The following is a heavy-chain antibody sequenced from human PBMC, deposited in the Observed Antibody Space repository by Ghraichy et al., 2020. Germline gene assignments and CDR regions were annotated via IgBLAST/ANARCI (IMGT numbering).Heavy chain of an antibody. CDR1: GGTFSSYA. CDR3: ASTMDLRMVYAMGYYYYGMDV. D-gene: IGHD2-8*01. Sequence: SVKVSCKASGGTFSSYAISWVRQAPGQGLEWMGGIIPIFGTANYAQKFQGRVTITADKSTSTAYMELSSLRSEDTAVYYCASTMDLRMVYAMGYYYYGMDVWGQGTTVTVSS. J-gene: IGHJ6*02. V-gene: IGHV1-69*06. CDR2: IIPIFGTA.